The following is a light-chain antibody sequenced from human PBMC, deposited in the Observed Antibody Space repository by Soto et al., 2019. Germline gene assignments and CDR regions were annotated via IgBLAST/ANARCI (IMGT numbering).Light chain of an antibody. CDR2: GAS. CDR1: QSVSSNY. V-gene: IGKV3-20*01. CDR3: QQYSSSPRWT. J-gene: IGKJ1*01. Sequence: ESVLTQSPGTLSLSPGERATLSCRASQSVSSNYLAWYQQKPGQAPRLLIYGASTRATGIPDRFSGSGSGTDFTLTISRLEPEDTALYYCQQYSSSPRWTFGQGTKVEIK.